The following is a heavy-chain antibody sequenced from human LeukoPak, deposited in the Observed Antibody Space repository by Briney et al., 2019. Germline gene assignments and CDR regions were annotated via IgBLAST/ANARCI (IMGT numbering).Heavy chain of an antibody. V-gene: IGHV3-23*01. CDR3: AKNNWNSNSNFDY. CDR1: GFTFSSYA. CDR2: ISGSGGST. D-gene: IGHD1-7*01. Sequence: GGSLRLSCAASGFTFSSYAMSWVRQAPGKGLEWVSAISGSGGSTYYADSVKGRFTISRDNSKNALYLQMNSLRAEDTAVYYCAKNNWNSNSNFDYWGQGTLVTVSS. J-gene: IGHJ4*02.